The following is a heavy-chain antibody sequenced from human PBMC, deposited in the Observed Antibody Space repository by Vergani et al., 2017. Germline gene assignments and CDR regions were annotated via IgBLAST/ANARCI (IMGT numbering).Heavy chain of an antibody. V-gene: IGHV4-38-2*02. J-gene: IGHJ4*02. CDR2: IYHSGST. Sequence: QVQLQESGPGLVKPSETLSLTCTVSGYSISSGYYWGWIRQPPGKGLEWIGSIYHSGSTYYNPSLKSRVTISVDTSKNHFSLKLSSVTAADTAVYYCARVPITMIPFDYWGQGTLVTVSS. D-gene: IGHD3-22*01. CDR3: ARVPITMIPFDY. CDR1: GYSISSGYY.